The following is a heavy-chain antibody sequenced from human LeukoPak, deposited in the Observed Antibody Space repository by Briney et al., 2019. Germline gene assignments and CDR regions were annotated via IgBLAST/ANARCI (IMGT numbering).Heavy chain of an antibody. J-gene: IGHJ4*02. CDR1: GGSISSYY. CDR2: IYYSGNT. Sequence: SETLSLTCTVSGGSISSYYWSWIRQPPGKGLEWIGYIYYSGNTNYNPSLKSRVTISVDTSKNQFSLKLSSVTAADTAVYYCARGNMVRGVDVWGQGTLVTVSS. V-gene: IGHV4-59*08. CDR3: ARGNMVRGVDV. D-gene: IGHD3-10*01.